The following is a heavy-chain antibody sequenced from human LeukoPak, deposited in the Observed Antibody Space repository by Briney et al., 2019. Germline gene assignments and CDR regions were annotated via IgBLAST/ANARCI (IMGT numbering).Heavy chain of an antibody. Sequence: PSGTLSLTCGVSGGSIITTNWWSWVRQPPGKGLEWIGEVHLNGATNYSPSLESRVSMSIDKSKNQLSLKLSSVTAADTATYYCTRESGAFSPFGFWGQGTLVTVSS. CDR3: TRESGAFSPFGF. CDR1: GGSIITTNW. D-gene: IGHD1-26*01. V-gene: IGHV4-4*02. J-gene: IGHJ4*02. CDR2: VHLNGAT.